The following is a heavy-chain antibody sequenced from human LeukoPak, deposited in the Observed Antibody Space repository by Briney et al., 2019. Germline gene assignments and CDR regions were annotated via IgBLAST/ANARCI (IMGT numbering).Heavy chain of an antibody. V-gene: IGHV3-23*01. D-gene: IGHD1-20*01. CDR3: AKDERWITDNY. J-gene: IGHJ4*02. Sequence: GGTLRLSCAASGFTFSSYGMSWVRQAPGKGLEWVSAISGSGGSTYYADSVKGRFTISRDNSKNTLYLQMNSLRAEDTAVYYCAKDERWITDNYWGQGTLVTVSS. CDR2: ISGSGGST. CDR1: GFTFSSYG.